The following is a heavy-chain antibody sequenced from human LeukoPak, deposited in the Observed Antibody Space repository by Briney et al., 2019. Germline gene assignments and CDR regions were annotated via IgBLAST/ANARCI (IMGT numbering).Heavy chain of an antibody. CDR2: FSAGGDNT. CDR1: GFTFSNYA. V-gene: IGHV3-23*01. Sequence: GGSLRLSCAASGFTFSNYAMNWVRQAPGKGLEWVSSFSAGGDNTYYADSVKGRFTISRDNSKNTVFLQMTSLRAEDTALYYCAKDSQYDYFWGNYRYTGYYYMDVWGGGTTVTVSS. D-gene: IGHD3-16*02. J-gene: IGHJ6*03. CDR3: AKDSQYDYFWGNYRYTGYYYMDV.